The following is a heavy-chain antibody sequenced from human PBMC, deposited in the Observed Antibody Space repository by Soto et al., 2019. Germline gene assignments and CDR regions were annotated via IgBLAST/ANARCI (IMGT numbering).Heavy chain of an antibody. Sequence: PCGSLRLSCAASGFTFSNYWMNWARQAPGKGLEWVAHIDKDGGETNYVNSVKDRFTISRDNAKNSWYLQMNSLGTEDTAVYYCARQYCGGDCHLDYWGQGTMVTVYS. J-gene: IGHJ4*02. D-gene: IGHD2-21*02. CDR1: GFTFSNYW. CDR2: IDKDGGET. V-gene: IGHV3-7*01. CDR3: ARQYCGGDCHLDY.